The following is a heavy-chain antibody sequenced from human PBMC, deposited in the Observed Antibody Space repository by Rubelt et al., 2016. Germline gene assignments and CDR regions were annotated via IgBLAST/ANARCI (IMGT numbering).Heavy chain of an antibody. CDR3: ARESYDYSNLRYCYYGMDV. CDR1: GFTFSSYG. J-gene: IGHJ6*02. V-gene: IGHV3-33*01. Sequence: QVQLVESGGGVVQPGRSLRLSCAASGFTFSSYGMHWVRQAPGKGLEWVAVMVGFTVSWEYSKTRRYVQMNGLRAEETVVYYCARESYDYSNLRYCYYGMDVWGQGTTATVSS. D-gene: IGHD4-11*01.